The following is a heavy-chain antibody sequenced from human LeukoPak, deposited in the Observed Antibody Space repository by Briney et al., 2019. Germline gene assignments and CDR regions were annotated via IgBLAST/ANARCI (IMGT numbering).Heavy chain of an antibody. J-gene: IGHJ6*02. CDR2: RGDRGDS. Sequence: SETLSLTYTDSGDSIRRYYGSWIRQAPGKGLEWLGHRGDRGDSHYNPSLKGRGSIPVATSNNQFSLKLRSVTAADTAVYYCARDSRYDSGWFDDGMDVWGPATTVTLSS. D-gene: IGHD6-13*01. CDR1: GDSIRRYY. V-gene: IGHV4-59*01. CDR3: ARDSRYDSGWFDDGMDV.